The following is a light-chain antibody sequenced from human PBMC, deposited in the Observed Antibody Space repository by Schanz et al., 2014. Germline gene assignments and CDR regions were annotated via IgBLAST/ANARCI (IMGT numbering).Light chain of an antibody. J-gene: IGLJ3*02. V-gene: IGLV2-14*03. CDR3: CSYAGSRTWV. Sequence: QSALTQPASVSGSPGQSITIPCTGTSSDIGLYNYVAWYQQHPGKAPKLMIYDVSNRPSGVSNRFSASKSGNTASLTISGLQAEDEADYYCCSYAGSRTWVFGGGTKLTVL. CDR1: SSDIGLYNY. CDR2: DVS.